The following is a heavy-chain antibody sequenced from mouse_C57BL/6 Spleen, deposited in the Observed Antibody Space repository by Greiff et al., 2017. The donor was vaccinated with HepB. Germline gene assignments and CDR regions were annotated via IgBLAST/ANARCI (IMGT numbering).Heavy chain of an antibody. V-gene: IGHV1-59*01. J-gene: IGHJ2*01. Sequence: VQLQQPGAELVRPGTSVKLSCKASGYTFTSYWMHWVKQRPGQGLEWIGVIDPSDSYTNYNQKFKGKATLTIDTSSSTAYMQLSSLTSEDSAVYYCARKAYYGYRYTFDYWGQGTTLTVSS. CDR3: ARKAYYGYRYTFDY. CDR2: IDPSDSYT. D-gene: IGHD2-9*01. CDR1: GYTFTSYW.